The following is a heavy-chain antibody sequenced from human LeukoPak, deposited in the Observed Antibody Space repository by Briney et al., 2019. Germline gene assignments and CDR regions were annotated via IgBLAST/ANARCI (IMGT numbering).Heavy chain of an antibody. CDR1: GFTFSSYA. J-gene: IGHJ4*02. Sequence: GGSLRLSCAASGFTFSSYAMHWVRQAPGKGLEWMAVISYDGSNKYYADSVKGRFTISRDNSKNTLYLQTNSLRAEDTAVYYCARAHRYDSGWYDYWGQGTLVTVSS. CDR2: ISYDGSNK. CDR3: ARAHRYDSGWYDY. V-gene: IGHV3-30-3*01. D-gene: IGHD6-19*01.